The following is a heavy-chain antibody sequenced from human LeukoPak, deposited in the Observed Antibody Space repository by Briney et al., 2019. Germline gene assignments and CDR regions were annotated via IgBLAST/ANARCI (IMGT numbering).Heavy chain of an antibody. CDR3: ARDGSSGWYYFDF. J-gene: IGHJ4*02. CDR2: FYYSGST. V-gene: IGHV4-61*01. D-gene: IGHD6-19*01. Sequence: PSETLSLTCTVSGGSVSSGSYYWSWIRQPPGKGLEWIGYFYYSGSTNYNPSLKSRVTLSVDMSKNQFSLELSSVTAADTAVYYCARDGSSGWYYFDFWGQGTLVTVSS. CDR1: GGSVSSGSYY.